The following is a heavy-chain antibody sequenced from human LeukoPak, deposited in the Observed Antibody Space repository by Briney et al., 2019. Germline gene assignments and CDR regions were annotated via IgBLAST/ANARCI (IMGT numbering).Heavy chain of an antibody. CDR2: ISGSGSIT. V-gene: IGHV3-23*01. Sequence: GGSLRLSCAASGFTFTTNAMSWVRQAPGKGLEWVSGISGSGSITYYADSVKGRFTISRDNSKNTLFLEMSSLRAEDTAVYYCAKQTRYDSPAGGRGFDYWGQGTLVTVSS. D-gene: IGHD3-22*01. J-gene: IGHJ4*02. CDR1: GFTFTTNA. CDR3: AKQTRYDSPAGGRGFDY.